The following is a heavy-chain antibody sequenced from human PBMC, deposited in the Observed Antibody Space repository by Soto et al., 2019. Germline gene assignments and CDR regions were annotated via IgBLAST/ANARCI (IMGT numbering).Heavy chain of an antibody. J-gene: IGHJ4*02. CDR1: GGSVSGYY. CDR2: INHSGST. D-gene: IGHD5-12*01. CDR3: ARGRWLRSSFDY. V-gene: IGHV4-34*01. Sequence: QVQLQQWGAGLLKPSETLSLTCAVYGGSVSGYYWSWIRQPPGKGLEWIGEINHSGSTNYNPSLKSRVTISVDTSKNQFSLKLSSVTAADTAVYYCARGRWLRSSFDYWGQGTLVTVS.